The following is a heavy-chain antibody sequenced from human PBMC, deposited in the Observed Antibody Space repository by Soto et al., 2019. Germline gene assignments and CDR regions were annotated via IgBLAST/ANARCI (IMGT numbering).Heavy chain of an antibody. CDR2: ISGRGDQR. Sequence: EMQLLESGGGLGQPGGSLRLSCVASPITVDNFAAMSWVRQTPERGVEWVSTISGRGDQRYYADYVKGRFTSSRDNSKNRLYLQMDGLRCDDTAVYYCAKDRALDNQSPYGMDVWGQGTTVTV. CDR3: AKDRALDNQSPYGMDV. CDR1: PITVDNFAA. J-gene: IGHJ6*02. D-gene: IGHD1-1*01. V-gene: IGHV3-23*01.